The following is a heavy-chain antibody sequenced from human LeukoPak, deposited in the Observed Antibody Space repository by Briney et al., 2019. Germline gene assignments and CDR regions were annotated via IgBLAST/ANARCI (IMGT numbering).Heavy chain of an antibody. J-gene: IGHJ4*02. V-gene: IGHV3-30-3*01. Sequence: PGGSLRLSCAASGFTFSRYAMHWVRQAPGEGLEWVAFISYDGGNKYYADSVMGRFTISRDNSRNTLYLQMNSLRAEDTAMFYCARDLSSSQPFDYWGQGTLVTVSS. CDR3: ARDLSSSQPFDY. CDR1: GFTFSRYA. CDR2: ISYDGGNK. D-gene: IGHD6-13*01.